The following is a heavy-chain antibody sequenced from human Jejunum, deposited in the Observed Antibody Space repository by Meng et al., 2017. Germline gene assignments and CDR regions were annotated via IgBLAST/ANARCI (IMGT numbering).Heavy chain of an antibody. CDR3: ARVGPRGTYGFDY. J-gene: IGHJ4*02. V-gene: IGHV3-72*01. D-gene: IGHD4-17*01. CDR2: ASIKATSYTT. CDR1: GFTFSDHD. Sequence: GGSLRLSCAASGFTFSDHDMDWVRQAPGKGLEWVGRASIKATSYTTAYAASVKGRFTISRDDSKNSLYLQMNSLKTEDTAVYYCARVGPRGTYGFDYWGQGTLVTVSS.